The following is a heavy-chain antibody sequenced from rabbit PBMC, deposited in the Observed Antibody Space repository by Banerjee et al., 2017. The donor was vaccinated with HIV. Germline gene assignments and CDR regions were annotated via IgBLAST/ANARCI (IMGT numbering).Heavy chain of an antibody. D-gene: IGHD1-1*01. J-gene: IGHJ4*01. CDR1: GFDFSSYY. CDR3: ARGDASSSGYCEYYFNL. V-gene: IGHV1S7*01. Sequence: QLKESGGGLVQPGGSLKLSCKASGFDFSSYYMSWVRQAPGKGLEWIGYIDPVFGSTYYASWVNGRFTISSHNAQNTLYLQLNSLTAADTATYFCARGDASSSGYCEYYFNLWGPGTLVTVS. CDR2: IDPVFGST.